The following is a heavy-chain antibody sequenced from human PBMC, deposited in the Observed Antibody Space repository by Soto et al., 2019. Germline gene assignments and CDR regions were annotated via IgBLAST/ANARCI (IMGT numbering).Heavy chain of an antibody. J-gene: IGHJ4*02. D-gene: IGHD3-10*01. V-gene: IGHV4-31*03. CDR1: GGSISRGGYY. Sequence: QVQLQESGPGLVKPSQTRSLTCSVSGGSISRGGYYWTWIRQHPGKGLEWIGNPYYTGSTTYNPSLKSRLTLSVDTSTNQFSLKLSSVTAADTAVYYCVSFRGWPTSYFDYWGQGTLVTVSS. CDR3: VSFRGWPTSYFDY. CDR2: PYYTGST.